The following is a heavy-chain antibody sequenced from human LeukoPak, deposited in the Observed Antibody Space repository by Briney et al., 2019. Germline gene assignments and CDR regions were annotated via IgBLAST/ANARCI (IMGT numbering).Heavy chain of an antibody. CDR2: INWNGGST. CDR3: ARVKGSGYRNSTDY. J-gene: IGHJ4*02. D-gene: IGHD3-3*01. V-gene: IGHV3-20*04. CDR1: GFTFDDYA. Sequence: PGGSLRLSCAASGFTFDDYAMNWVRQASGKGLEWVSGINWNGGSTYYRDSVKGRFTISRDNAKNSLYLQMNSLRAEDTALYYCARVKGSGYRNSTDYWGQGTLVTVSS.